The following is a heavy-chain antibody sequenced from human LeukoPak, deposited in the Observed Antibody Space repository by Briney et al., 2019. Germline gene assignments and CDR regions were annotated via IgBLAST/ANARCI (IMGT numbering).Heavy chain of an antibody. J-gene: IGHJ3*02. CDR2: ISAYKGNT. D-gene: IGHD3-10*01. CDR1: VYTFTIYG. CDR3: ARGGYSMVRGVIGAFDI. Sequence: ASVKVSFTASVYTFTIYGISWVRQAPGQRLEWMGWISAYKGNTNYAQKLQGRVTMTTDTSTSTAYMELRSLRSDDTAVYYCARGGYSMVRGVIGAFDIWGQGRMVTVSS. V-gene: IGHV1-18*01.